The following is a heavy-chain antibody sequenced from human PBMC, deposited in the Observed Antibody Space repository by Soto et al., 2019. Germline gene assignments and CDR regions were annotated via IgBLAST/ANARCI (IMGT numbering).Heavy chain of an antibody. CDR3: IQSRCGGDCLQSYASHYYYGMEV. J-gene: IGHJ6*02. D-gene: IGHD2-21*02. Sequence: QITLKESGPTLVKPTQTLTLTCTFSGFSLSTSRVGVGWIRQPPGKALEWLALIYWDDDKRYSPSLRSRLTISKDTSKNQVVLTMTNMDPVDTATYYCIQSRCGGDCLQSYASHYYYGMEVWGQGTTVTVSS. CDR1: GFSLSTSRVG. CDR2: IYWDDDK. V-gene: IGHV2-5*02.